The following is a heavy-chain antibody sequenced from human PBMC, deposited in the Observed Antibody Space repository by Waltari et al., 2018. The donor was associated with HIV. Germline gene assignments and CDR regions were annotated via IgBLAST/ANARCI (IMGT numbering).Heavy chain of an antibody. CDR3: AKLGMKNWFDP. J-gene: IGHJ5*02. CDR2: INTNTGNP. V-gene: IGHV7-4-1*02. Sequence: QVQLVQSGSELKKPGASVKIYCRASGHKFTKYALNWVRQAPGQGPEWMGWINTNTGNPTYAQGFTGRFVFSLDTSVSTAYLQINSLKAEDTAVYYCAKLGMKNWFDPWGQGTLVTVSS. D-gene: IGHD3-3*02. CDR1: GHKFTKYA.